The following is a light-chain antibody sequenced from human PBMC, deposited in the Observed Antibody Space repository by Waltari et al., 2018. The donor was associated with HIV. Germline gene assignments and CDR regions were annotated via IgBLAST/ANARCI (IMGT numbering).Light chain of an antibody. Sequence: IQITQSHSFLAASVGDTVTITCQASQNIKLYLNWYQQKPGEAPRLLIYTASSLQSGVPSRFIGSASETNFTLTISSLHPEDYATYYCQQAYSGPFVFGPGTKVEVK. CDR1: QNIKLY. J-gene: IGKJ3*01. CDR3: QQAYSGPFV. CDR2: TAS. V-gene: IGKV1-39*01.